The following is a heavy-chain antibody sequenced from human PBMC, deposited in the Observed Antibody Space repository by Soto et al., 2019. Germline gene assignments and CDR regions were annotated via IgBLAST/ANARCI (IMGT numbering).Heavy chain of an antibody. D-gene: IGHD6-13*01. CDR3: AREGAAAAGRMDV. Sequence: QVQLVQSGAEVEKPGSSVKVSCKASGGTFSTYAISWMRQAPGQGLEWMGGITPVVGTANYAQKFQGRVRITADESTSTAYLELSSLPPEDTAVYYCAREGAAAAGRMDVWGQGTTVTVSS. CDR1: GGTFSTYA. V-gene: IGHV1-69*01. J-gene: IGHJ6*02. CDR2: ITPVVGTA.